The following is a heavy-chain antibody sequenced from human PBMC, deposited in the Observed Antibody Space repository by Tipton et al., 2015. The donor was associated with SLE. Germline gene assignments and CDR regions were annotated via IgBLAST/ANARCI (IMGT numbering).Heavy chain of an antibody. CDR2: ISGGRT. Sequence: SLRLSCAASGFTFNIHAMTWVRQAPGKGLEWVSGISGGRTYFADSVRGRISISRDNSKNTLYLQMNSLRAEDTAVYYCAMRRGTADAFSYFDYWGQGILVTVSS. J-gene: IGHJ4*02. V-gene: IGHV3-23*01. CDR3: AMRRGTADAFSYFDY. D-gene: IGHD1/OR15-1a*01. CDR1: GFTFNIHA.